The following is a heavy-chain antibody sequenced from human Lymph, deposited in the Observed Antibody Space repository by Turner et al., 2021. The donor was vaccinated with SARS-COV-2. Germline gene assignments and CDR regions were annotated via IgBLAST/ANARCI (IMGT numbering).Heavy chain of an antibody. V-gene: IGHV4-39*01. J-gene: IGHJ4*02. CDR1: GGFISSSSHY. D-gene: IGHD3-10*01. CDR3: ARLVRRAEYYFDY. CDR2: IYYSGSN. Sequence: QLQLQESGPGLVKPSETLSLTCTVSGGFISSSSHYWGWIRQPPGRGLEWIGHIYYSGSNYYNPSLKSRVTISVDTSKNQFSLKLSSVTAADTAVYYCARLVRRAEYYFDYWGQGTLVTVSS.